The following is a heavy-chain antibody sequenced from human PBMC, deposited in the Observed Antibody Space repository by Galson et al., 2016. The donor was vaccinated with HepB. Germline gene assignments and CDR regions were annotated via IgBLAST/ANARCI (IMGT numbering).Heavy chain of an antibody. Sequence: SVKVSCKASGGTFSNSAISWVRQAPGQGLEWMGGITPIFATVNFAQKFQGRVTITADGSTSTAYVELSSLRSEDTAVYYCAKGSHCSGGSCYWGSWFDPWGQGTLVTVSS. CDR3: AKGSHCSGGSCYWGSWFDP. J-gene: IGHJ5*02. CDR1: GGTFSNSA. V-gene: IGHV1-69*13. D-gene: IGHD2-15*01. CDR2: ITPIFATV.